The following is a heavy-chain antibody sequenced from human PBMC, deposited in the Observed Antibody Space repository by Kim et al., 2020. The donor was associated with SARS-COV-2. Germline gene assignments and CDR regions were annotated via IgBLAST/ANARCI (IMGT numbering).Heavy chain of an antibody. Sequence: GGSLRLSCAASGFTFSSYAMSWVRQAPGKGLEWVSAISGSGGSTYYADSVKGRFTISRDNSKNTLYLQMNSLRAEDTAVYYCAKREKLRYFDWLSSDFDYWGQGTLVTVSS. CDR2: ISGSGGST. V-gene: IGHV3-23*01. CDR1: GFTFSSYA. J-gene: IGHJ4*02. CDR3: AKREKLRYFDWLSSDFDY. D-gene: IGHD3-9*01.